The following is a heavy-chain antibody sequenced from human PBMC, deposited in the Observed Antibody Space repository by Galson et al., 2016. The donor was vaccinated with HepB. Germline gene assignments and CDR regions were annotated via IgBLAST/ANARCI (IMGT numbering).Heavy chain of an antibody. CDR2: ITPIFGTA. V-gene: IGHV1-69*13. CDR3: ANLGEIGGLILDN. CDR1: GGTFNTYA. J-gene: IGHJ4*02. Sequence: SVKVSCKASGGTFNTYAISWVRQAPGQGLEWMGRITPIFGTAKYAQKFQSRVTITADESTTTAYMALSSLRSDDTAVYYCANLGEIGGLILDNWGQGTLVTVSS. D-gene: IGHD3-16*01.